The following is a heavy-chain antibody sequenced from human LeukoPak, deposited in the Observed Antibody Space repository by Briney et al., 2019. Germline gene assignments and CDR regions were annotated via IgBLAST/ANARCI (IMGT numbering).Heavy chain of an antibody. V-gene: IGHV4-39*07. Sequence: PSETLSLTCSVSGASISSGSNYWGWIRQPPGKTLEWIGSIYSSGSTYYNPSLKSRVIIIIDTPKNHFSLTLSSVTAADTAVFYCARAVDYYDSSGYFPPFDYWGQGTLVTVSS. J-gene: IGHJ4*02. D-gene: IGHD3-22*01. CDR3: ARAVDYYDSSGYFPPFDY. CDR1: GASISSGSNY. CDR2: IYSSGST.